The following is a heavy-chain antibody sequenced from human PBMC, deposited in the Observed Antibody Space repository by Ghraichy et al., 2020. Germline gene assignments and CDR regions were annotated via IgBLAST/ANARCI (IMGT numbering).Heavy chain of an antibody. CDR1: GGSISSYY. V-gene: IGHV4-59*01. Sequence: SETLSLTCTVSGGSISSYYWSWIRQPPGKGLEWIGYIYYSGSTNYNPSLKSRVTISVDTSKNQFSLKLSSVTAADTAVYYCARGGPYYYENDAFDIWGQGTMVTVSS. J-gene: IGHJ3*02. CDR2: IYYSGST. CDR3: ARGGPYYYENDAFDI. D-gene: IGHD3-22*01.